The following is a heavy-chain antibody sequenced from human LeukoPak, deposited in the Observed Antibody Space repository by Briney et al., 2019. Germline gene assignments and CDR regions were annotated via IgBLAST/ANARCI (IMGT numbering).Heavy chain of an antibody. CDR2: IRYDGSNQ. V-gene: IGHV3-30*02. J-gene: IGHJ6*03. CDR3: AKVVGPWSGLRGYMDV. Sequence: GGSLRLSCAASGFTFSTYGMHWVRQAQGKGLEWEAFIRYDGSNQYYADSVKGRFTISRDNSKNTLYLQMNSLRAEDTAVYYCAKVVGPWSGLRGYMDVWGKGTTVTVSS. D-gene: IGHD3-3*01. CDR1: GFTFSTYG.